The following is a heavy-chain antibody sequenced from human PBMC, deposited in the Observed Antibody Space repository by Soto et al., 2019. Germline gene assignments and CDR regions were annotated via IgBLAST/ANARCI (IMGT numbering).Heavy chain of an antibody. CDR3: ARGEPLGYCSGGSCYGYFDY. J-gene: IGHJ4*02. CDR1: GYTFTSYD. CDR2: MNPNSGNT. Sequence: QVQLVQSGAEVKKPGASVKVSCKASGYTFTSYDINWVRQATGQGLEWMGWMNPNSGNTGYAQKVQGRVTMTRNTSISTAYMELSSMRSEDTAVYYCARGEPLGYCSGGSCYGYFDYWGQGTLVTVSS. D-gene: IGHD2-15*01. V-gene: IGHV1-8*01.